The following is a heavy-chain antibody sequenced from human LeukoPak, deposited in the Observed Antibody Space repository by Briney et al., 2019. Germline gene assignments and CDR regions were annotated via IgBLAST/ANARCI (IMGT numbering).Heavy chain of an antibody. CDR3: ARAPDASDI. J-gene: IGHJ3*02. Sequence: GGSLRLSCGASGFRFDDFGMTWVRQTPGKGLEWVASVNWNGANTFYADSVNGRFTISRDNAKNSLYLQMNSLRAEDTAVYYCARAPDASDIWGQGTMVTVSS. CDR1: GFRFDDFG. CDR2: VNWNGANT. V-gene: IGHV3-20*04.